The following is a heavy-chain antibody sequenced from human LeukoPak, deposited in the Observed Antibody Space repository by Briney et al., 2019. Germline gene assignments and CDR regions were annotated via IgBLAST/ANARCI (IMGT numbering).Heavy chain of an antibody. D-gene: IGHD6-13*01. CDR1: GFTFSSYL. J-gene: IGHJ4*02. V-gene: IGHV3-7*01. Sequence: PGGSLRLSCAASGFTFSSYLMSWVRQAPGKGLEWVANIKQDGSEKYYVDSVEGRFTISRDNAKNSLYLQMNSLRAEDTAVYYCARGRSSSGYWGQGTLVTVSS. CDR2: IKQDGSEK. CDR3: ARGRSSSGY.